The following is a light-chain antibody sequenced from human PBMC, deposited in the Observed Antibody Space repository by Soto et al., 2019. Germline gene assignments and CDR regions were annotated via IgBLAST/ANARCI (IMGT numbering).Light chain of an antibody. Sequence: SALTQPASVSGSPGQSITISCSGTSSDFGGYNYVSWYQQHPGKAPKLMIYEVSNRPSGVSNRFSGSKSGNTASLTISGLQAEDEADYYCSSYTSSTTGVFGTGTKLTVL. J-gene: IGLJ1*01. V-gene: IGLV2-14*01. CDR2: EVS. CDR1: SSDFGGYNY. CDR3: SSYTSSTTGV.